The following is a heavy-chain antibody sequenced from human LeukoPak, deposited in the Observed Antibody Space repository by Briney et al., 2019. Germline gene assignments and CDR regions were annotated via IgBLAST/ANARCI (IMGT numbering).Heavy chain of an antibody. CDR2: IKQDGSEK. V-gene: IGHV3-7*01. CDR3: ARISRSRGAFDI. CDR1: GFTFSSYS. D-gene: IGHD3-10*01. J-gene: IGHJ3*02. Sequence: GGSLRLSCAASGFTFSSYSMNWVRQAPGKGLEWVANIKQDGSEKYYVDSVKGRFTISRDNAKNSLYLQMNSLRAEDTAVYYCARISRSRGAFDIWGQGTMVTVSS.